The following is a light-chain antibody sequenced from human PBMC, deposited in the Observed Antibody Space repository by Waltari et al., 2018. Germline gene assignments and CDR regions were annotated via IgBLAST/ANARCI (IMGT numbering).Light chain of an antibody. V-gene: IGLV2-14*03. J-gene: IGLJ1*01. CDR2: DVT. Sequence: QSALTQPASVSGSPRQSITISCTGTSSDVGGYNHVSWYQQHPGNAPKLLIYDVTNRPSGISNRFSGSKSDNTASLTISGLQTEDEADYYCKSYTSRYTYVFGTGTKVTVL. CDR1: SSDVGGYNH. CDR3: KSYTSRYTYV.